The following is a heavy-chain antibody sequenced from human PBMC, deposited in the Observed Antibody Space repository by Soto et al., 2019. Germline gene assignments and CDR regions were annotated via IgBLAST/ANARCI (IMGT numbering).Heavy chain of an antibody. CDR1: GGSISSGDYY. D-gene: IGHD4-17*01. Sequence: QVQLQESGPGLVKPSQTLSLTCTVSGGSISSGDYYWSWIRQPPGKGLEWIGYIYYSGSTYYNPSLKSRVTISVDTSKNQFSLTLSSVTAADTAVYYCARDKDGTTVTTNYGMDVWGQGTTVTVSS. CDR2: IYYSGST. V-gene: IGHV4-30-4*01. CDR3: ARDKDGTTVTTNYGMDV. J-gene: IGHJ6*02.